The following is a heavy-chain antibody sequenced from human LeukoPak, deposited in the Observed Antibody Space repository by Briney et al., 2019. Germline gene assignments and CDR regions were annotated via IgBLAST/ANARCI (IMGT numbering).Heavy chain of an antibody. Sequence: PSETLSLTCTVSGGSISGYYWSWIRQPPGKGLEWIGYIYYSGSFNYNPSLKSRVSISVDTSKNQFSLKLSSVTAADTAVYYCAKNDYDYVWGSSLRGWFDPWGQGTLVTVSS. CDR2: IYYSGSF. J-gene: IGHJ5*02. CDR1: GGSISGYY. CDR3: AKNDYDYVWGSSLRGWFDP. D-gene: IGHD3-16*01. V-gene: IGHV4-59*01.